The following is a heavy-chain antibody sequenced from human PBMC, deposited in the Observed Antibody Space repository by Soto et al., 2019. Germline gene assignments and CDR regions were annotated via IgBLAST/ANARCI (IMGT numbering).Heavy chain of an antibody. D-gene: IGHD2-21*02. Sequence: QVQLVQSGAEVKKPGSSVKVSCKASGVTFSSYAISWVRQAPGQGLEWMGGIIPIFGTANYAQKFQGRVTITADESTSTADMELSSLRSEDTAVYYCAVVVVTTSGDIYYYYYGMDVWGQGTTVTVSS. J-gene: IGHJ6*02. CDR2: IIPIFGTA. V-gene: IGHV1-69*12. CDR1: GVTFSSYA. CDR3: AVVVVTTSGDIYYYYYGMDV.